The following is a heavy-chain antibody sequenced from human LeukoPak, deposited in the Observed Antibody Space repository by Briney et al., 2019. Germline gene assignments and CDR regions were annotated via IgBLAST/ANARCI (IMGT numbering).Heavy chain of an antibody. V-gene: IGHV3-74*01. Sequence: GGSLRLSCVASGFTFSSHWMHWVRRAPGKGLVWVSGVNSEGKSTRYADSVQSRFTHSRDKAKNTPYLQMNSLRAGDTAVYYCARGGSPPEALGDVFDIWGQGTMVTVSS. CDR2: VNSEGKST. CDR1: GFTFSSHW. J-gene: IGHJ3*02. CDR3: ARGGSPPEALGDVFDI. D-gene: IGHD1-26*01.